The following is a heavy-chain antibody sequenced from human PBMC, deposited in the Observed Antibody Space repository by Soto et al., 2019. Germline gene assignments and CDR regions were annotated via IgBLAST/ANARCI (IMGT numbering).Heavy chain of an antibody. CDR2: INHSGST. D-gene: IGHD4-17*01. Sequence: QVQLQQWGAGLLKPSETLSLTCAVYGGSFSGYYWSWIRQPPGKGLEWIGEINHSGSTNYNPSLKSRVTISVDTSKNQFSLKLSSVTAADTAVYYCASTATVTPDYWYFDLWGRGILVTVSS. V-gene: IGHV4-34*01. J-gene: IGHJ2*01. CDR1: GGSFSGYY. CDR3: ASTATVTPDYWYFDL.